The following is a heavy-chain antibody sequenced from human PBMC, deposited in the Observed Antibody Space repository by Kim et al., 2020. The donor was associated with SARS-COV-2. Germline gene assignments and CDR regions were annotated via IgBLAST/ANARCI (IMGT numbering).Heavy chain of an antibody. J-gene: IGHJ4*02. CDR1: GGSISSSSYY. CDR3: ARQGAAMIVALSTFDH. V-gene: IGHV4-39*01. CDR2: IYYSGTT. Sequence: SETLSLTCTVSGGSISSSSYYWGWIRQPPGEGLKWIGSIYYSGTTYYNPSLKSRVTTSVDTSKNQFSLKLSSVTAADTAVYYCARQGAAMIVALSTFDHWGQGILVTVSS. D-gene: IGHD3-22*01.